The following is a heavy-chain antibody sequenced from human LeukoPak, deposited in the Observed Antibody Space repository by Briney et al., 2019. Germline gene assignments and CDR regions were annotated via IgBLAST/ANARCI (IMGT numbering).Heavy chain of an antibody. CDR1: GFTFSSYG. CDR2: ISYDGSNK. D-gene: IGHD4-11*01. CDR3: AKDFNYGESFDY. V-gene: IGHV3-30*18. J-gene: IGHJ4*02. Sequence: GGSLRLSCAASGFTFSSYGMHWVRQAPGKGLEWVAVISYDGSNKHYADSVKGRFTISRDNSENTLYLQMNSLRAEDTAVYYCAKDFNYGESFDYWGQGTLVTVSS.